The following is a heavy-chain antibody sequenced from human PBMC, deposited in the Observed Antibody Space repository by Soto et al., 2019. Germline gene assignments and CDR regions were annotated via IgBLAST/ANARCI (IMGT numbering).Heavy chain of an antibody. Sequence: SETLSLTCAVYGGSFSGYYWSWIRQPPGKGLEWIGEINHSGSTNYNPSLKSRVTISVDTSKNQFSLKLSSVTAADTAAYYCARNPRYDYIWGSYRRTRFDYWGQGTLVTVSS. CDR3: ARNPRYDYIWGSYRRTRFDY. D-gene: IGHD3-16*02. CDR2: INHSGST. V-gene: IGHV4-34*01. CDR1: GGSFSGYY. J-gene: IGHJ4*02.